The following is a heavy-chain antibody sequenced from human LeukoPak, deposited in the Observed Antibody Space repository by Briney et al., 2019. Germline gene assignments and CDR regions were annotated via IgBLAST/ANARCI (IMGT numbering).Heavy chain of an antibody. CDR3: ARALGSRGYSYGFDY. J-gene: IGHJ4*02. CDR1: GGTFSSYA. D-gene: IGHD5-18*01. CDR2: IIPIFGTA. Sequence: SVKVSCKASGGTFSSYAISWVRQAPGQGLEWMGGIIPIFGTANYAQKFQGRVTITADESTSTAYMELSSLRSEDTAVYYCARALGSRGYSYGFDYWGQGTPVTVSS. V-gene: IGHV1-69*13.